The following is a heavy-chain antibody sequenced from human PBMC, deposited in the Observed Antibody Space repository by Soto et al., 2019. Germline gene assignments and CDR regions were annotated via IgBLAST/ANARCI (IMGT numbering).Heavy chain of an antibody. J-gene: IGHJ6*02. V-gene: IGHV3-21*01. Sequence: VGSLRLSCAASGFTFSSYSMNWVRQAPGKGLEWVSSISSSSSYIYYADSVKGRFTIPRDNAKNSLYLQMNSLRAEDTAVYYCARLIHYDFWSGYPSYYYYYGMDVWGQGTTVTVSS. D-gene: IGHD3-3*01. CDR3: ARLIHYDFWSGYPSYYYYYGMDV. CDR2: ISSSSSYI. CDR1: GFTFSSYS.